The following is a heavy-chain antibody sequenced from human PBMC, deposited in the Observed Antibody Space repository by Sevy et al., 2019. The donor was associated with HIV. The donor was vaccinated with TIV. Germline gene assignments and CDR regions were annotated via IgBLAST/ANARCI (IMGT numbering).Heavy chain of an antibody. J-gene: IGHJ4*02. Sequence: SETLSLTCAVSGGSISSSNWWSWVRQPPGKGLEWIGEVYHSGTTNYNPSLKSRVTMSVDKSKNQFSLKLNSVTAADTAVYYCARRFYYYSSTHYHYYFDSWGQGALVTVSS. V-gene: IGHV4-4*02. CDR1: GGSISSSNW. CDR3: ARRFYYYSSTHYHYYFDS. CDR2: VYHSGTT. D-gene: IGHD3-22*01.